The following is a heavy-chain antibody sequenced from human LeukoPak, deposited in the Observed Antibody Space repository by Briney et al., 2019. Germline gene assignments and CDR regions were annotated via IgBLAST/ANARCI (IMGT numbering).Heavy chain of an antibody. J-gene: IGHJ4*02. D-gene: IGHD6-13*01. CDR2: IYHSGST. V-gene: IGHV4-59*12. CDR1: GGSISSYY. Sequence: KPSETLSLTCTVSGGSISSYYWSWIRQPPGKGLEWIGYIYHSGSTYYNPSLKSRVTISVDRSKNQFSLKLSSVTAADTAVYYCASNPGIAAAGPEPYFDYWGQGTLVTVSS. CDR3: ASNPGIAAAGPEPYFDY.